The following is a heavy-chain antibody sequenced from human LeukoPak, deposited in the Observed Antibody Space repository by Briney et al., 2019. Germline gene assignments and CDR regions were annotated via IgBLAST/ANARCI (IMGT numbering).Heavy chain of an antibody. CDR3: ARDYRGYDILTGYSYYYYMDG. J-gene: IGHJ6*03. D-gene: IGHD3-9*01. Sequence: SETLSLTCIVSGGSISSYYWSWIRQPAGKGLVWIGRIDTSGSTNYKPSLKSRVTMSVDTSKNQFSLKLSSVSAADTAVYYCARDYRGYDILTGYSYYYYMDGWGKGTTVTVSS. CDR2: IDTSGST. CDR1: GGSISSYY. V-gene: IGHV4-4*07.